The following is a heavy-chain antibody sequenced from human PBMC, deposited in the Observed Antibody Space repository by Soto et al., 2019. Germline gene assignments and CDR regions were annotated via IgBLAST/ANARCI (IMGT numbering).Heavy chain of an antibody. CDR2: VSKDGSNT. D-gene: IGHD1-26*01. CDR1: GFTFNFFA. V-gene: IGHV3-30-3*01. Sequence: QVQLVESGGGVVQPGRSLRLSCAASGFTFNFFAMHWVRQAPGKGLEWVAAVSKDGSNTYYADSVKGRFTISRDNPKNTQYLQMNSLRLEDKAVYYCARDIWWEPGVGAFHIWGQGTMVTVSP. J-gene: IGHJ3*02. CDR3: ARDIWWEPGVGAFHI.